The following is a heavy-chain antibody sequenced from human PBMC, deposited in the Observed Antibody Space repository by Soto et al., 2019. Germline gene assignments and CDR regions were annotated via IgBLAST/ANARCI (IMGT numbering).Heavy chain of an antibody. Sequence: EVQLLESGGGLVQPGGSLRLSCAASGFTFSSYAMSWVRQAPGKGLEWVSAISGSGGSTYYADSVKGRFTISRDNSKNTLYLQMNSLRAEDTVVYYCAKYDYVWGKAFDIWGQGTMVTVSS. CDR2: ISGSGGST. V-gene: IGHV3-23*01. D-gene: IGHD3-16*01. CDR1: GFTFSSYA. CDR3: AKYDYVWGKAFDI. J-gene: IGHJ3*02.